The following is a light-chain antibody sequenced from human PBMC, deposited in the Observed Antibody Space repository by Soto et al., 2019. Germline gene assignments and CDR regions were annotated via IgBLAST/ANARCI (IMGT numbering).Light chain of an antibody. CDR2: DAS. Sequence: DIQMTQSPSTLSASVGDRVTITCRASHNVGSWLAWYQQKPGKAPKLLIYDASNLDTGVPSRFSGGGSETEFTLTISSLQPDDFATYYCQQYASYWYTFGQGTKVDIK. CDR1: HNVGSW. J-gene: IGKJ2*01. CDR3: QQYASYWYT. V-gene: IGKV1-5*01.